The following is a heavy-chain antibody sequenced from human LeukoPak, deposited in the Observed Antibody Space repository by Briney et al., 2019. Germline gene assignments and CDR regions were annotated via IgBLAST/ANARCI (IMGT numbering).Heavy chain of an antibody. D-gene: IGHD3-16*01. CDR1: GGSISSSSYY. CDR2: IYYSGST. CDR3: ARHGASDYYYYYGMDV. V-gene: IGHV4-39*01. J-gene: IGHJ6*02. Sequence: PSETLSLTCNVSGGSISSSSYYWGWIRQPPGKGLEWIGSIYYSGSTYYNPSLKSRVTISVDTSKNQFSLKLSSVTAADTAVYYCARHGASDYYYYYGMDVWGQGTTVTVSS.